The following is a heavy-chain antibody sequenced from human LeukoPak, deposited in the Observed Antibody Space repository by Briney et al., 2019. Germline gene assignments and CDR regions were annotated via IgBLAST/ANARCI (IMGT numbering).Heavy chain of an antibody. J-gene: IGHJ4*02. CDR2: ISINGRTI. CDR1: GFTFSDYY. Sequence: PGGSLRLSCAASGFTFSDYYMSWIRQAPGKGLEWVSYISINGRTIFYAASVKGRFTISRDNAKNSLYLQMSSLRVEDTAVYYCAVWPYYYGSRTSVWGQGTLVSVSS. D-gene: IGHD3-10*01. CDR3: AVWPYYYGSRTSV. V-gene: IGHV3-11*04.